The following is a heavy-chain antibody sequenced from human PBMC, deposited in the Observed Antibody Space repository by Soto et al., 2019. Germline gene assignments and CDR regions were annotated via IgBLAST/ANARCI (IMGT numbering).Heavy chain of an antibody. Sequence: PSETLSLTCTVSGGSISSGDYYWSWIRQPPGKGLEWIGYIYYSGSTYYNPSLKSRVTISVDTSKNQFSLKLSSVTAADTAVYYCASTIAAADLVWFDPWGQGTLVTVSS. CDR3: ASTIAAADLVWFDP. J-gene: IGHJ5*02. CDR1: GGSISSGDYY. D-gene: IGHD6-13*01. V-gene: IGHV4-30-4*01. CDR2: IYYSGST.